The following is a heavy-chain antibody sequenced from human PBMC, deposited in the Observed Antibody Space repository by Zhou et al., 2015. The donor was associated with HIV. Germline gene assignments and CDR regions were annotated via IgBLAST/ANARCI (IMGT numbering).Heavy chain of an antibody. CDR2: MNPKSGNT. Sequence: QVQLVQSGAEVKKPGASVKISCKASGYTFSTCDIVWVRQAAGQGLEWMGWMNPKSGNTGYALNFQGRVTMTRNTSITTAYMELSRLRSEDTAIYYCARGGTVITGRVFDYWGQGSLITVSS. CDR3: ARGGTVITGRVFDY. J-gene: IGHJ4*02. D-gene: IGHD1-20*01. CDR1: GYTFSTCD. V-gene: IGHV1-8*01.